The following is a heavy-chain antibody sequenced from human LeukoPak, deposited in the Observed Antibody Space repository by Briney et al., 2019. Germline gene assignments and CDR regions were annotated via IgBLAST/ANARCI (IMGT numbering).Heavy chain of an antibody. V-gene: IGHV4-59*01. J-gene: IGHJ5*02. Sequence: SETLSLTRTVSGGSISSYYWSWIRQPPGKGLEWIGYIYYSGSTNYNPSLKSRVTISVDTSKNQFSLKLSSVTAADTAVYYCAVHRSGYYSWFDPWGQGTLVTVSS. CDR2: IYYSGST. D-gene: IGHD3-3*01. CDR3: AVHRSGYYSWFDP. CDR1: GGSISSYY.